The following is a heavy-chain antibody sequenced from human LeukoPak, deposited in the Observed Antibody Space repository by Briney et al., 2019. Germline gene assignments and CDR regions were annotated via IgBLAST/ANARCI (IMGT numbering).Heavy chain of an antibody. D-gene: IGHD6-13*01. CDR3: ARRIAAPRSPVAV. CDR1: GGSFSGYY. Sequence: PSETLSLTCAVYGGSFSGYYWSWIRQLPGKGLEWIGEINHSGSTNYNPSLKSRVTISVDTSKNQFSLKLSSVTAADTAVYYCARRIAAPRSPVAVWGQGTLVTVSS. J-gene: IGHJ4*02. V-gene: IGHV4-34*01. CDR2: INHSGST.